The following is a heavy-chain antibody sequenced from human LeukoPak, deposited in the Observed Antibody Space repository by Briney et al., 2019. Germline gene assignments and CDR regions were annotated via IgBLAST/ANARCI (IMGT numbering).Heavy chain of an antibody. CDR3: ARDQGLAYCGGDCYLFDY. D-gene: IGHD2-21*02. CDR1: GFTFSTYS. CDR2: ISSSTNTI. Sequence: GRSLRLSCAASGFTFSTYSMHWVRQAPGKGLEWVSYISSSTNTIYYADSVKGRFTISRDNSKNTLYLQMNSLRAEDTAVYYCARDQGLAYCGGDCYLFDYWGQGTLVTVSS. V-gene: IGHV3-48*01. J-gene: IGHJ4*02.